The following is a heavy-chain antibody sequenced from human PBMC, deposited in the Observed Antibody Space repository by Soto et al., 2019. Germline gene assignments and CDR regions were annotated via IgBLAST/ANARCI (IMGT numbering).Heavy chain of an antibody. CDR3: AREYCSSTSCLGGYFDY. CDR1: GFTFSSYA. J-gene: IGHJ4*02. Sequence: QVQLVESGGGVVQPGRSLRLSCAASGFTFSSYAMHWVRQAPGKGLEWVAVISYDGSNKYYADSVKGRFTISRDNSKNTLYLQMNSLRAEDTAVYYCAREYCSSTSCLGGYFDYWGQGTLVTVSS. D-gene: IGHD2-2*01. CDR2: ISYDGSNK. V-gene: IGHV3-30-3*01.